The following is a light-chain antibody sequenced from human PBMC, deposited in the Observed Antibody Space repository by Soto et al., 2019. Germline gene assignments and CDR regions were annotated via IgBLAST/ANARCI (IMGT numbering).Light chain of an antibody. CDR1: QSISSY. CDR2: AAS. J-gene: IGKJ4*01. CDR3: QHSYSTPPT. Sequence: DIQMTQSPSSLSASVGDRVTITCRASQSISSYLNWYQQKPEKAPKLLIYAASSLQSGVPSRFSGSGSGTEFNLTISSLQPEDFAIYYCQHSYSTPPTFGGGTKVEIK. V-gene: IGKV1-39*01.